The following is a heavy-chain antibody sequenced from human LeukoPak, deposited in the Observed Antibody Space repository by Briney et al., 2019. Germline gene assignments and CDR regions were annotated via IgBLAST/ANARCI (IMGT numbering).Heavy chain of an antibody. CDR3: AKDAVGYSYGPEWYFDY. CDR1: GGSFSGYY. D-gene: IGHD5-18*01. V-gene: IGHV4-34*01. Sequence: PSETLSLTCAVYGGSFSGYYWSWIRQPPGEGLEWIGEINHSGSTNYNPSLKSRVTISVDTSKNQFSLKLSSVTAADTAVYYCAKDAVGYSYGPEWYFDYWGQGTLVTVSS. J-gene: IGHJ4*02. CDR2: INHSGST.